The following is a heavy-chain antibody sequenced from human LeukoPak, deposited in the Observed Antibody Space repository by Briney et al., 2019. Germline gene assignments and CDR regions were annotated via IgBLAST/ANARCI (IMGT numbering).Heavy chain of an antibody. CDR3: ASIIPAQNIVVVPAPMDV. D-gene: IGHD2-2*01. CDR2: INHSGST. J-gene: IGHJ6*03. V-gene: IGHV4-34*01. Sequence: SETLSLTCAVYGGSFSGYDWSWIRQPPGKGLEWIGEINHSGSTNYNPSLKSRVTISVDTSKNQFSLKLSSVTAADTAVYYCASIIPAQNIVVVPAPMDVWGKGTTVTVSS. CDR1: GGSFSGYD.